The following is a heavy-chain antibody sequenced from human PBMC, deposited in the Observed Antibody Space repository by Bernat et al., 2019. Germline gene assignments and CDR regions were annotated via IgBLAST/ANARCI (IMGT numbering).Heavy chain of an antibody. J-gene: IGHJ6*03. CDR3: ARVPYTIVGVVTNYYMDV. CDR2: ISAYNGNT. CDR1: GYTFTSYG. D-gene: IGHD3-3*01. Sequence: QVQLVQSGAEVKKPGASVKVSCKASGYTFTSYGISWVRQAPGQGLEWMGWISAYNGNTNYAQKLQGRVTMTTDTSTSTAYMELRSLRSDDTAVYYCARVPYTIVGVVTNYYMDVWGKGTTVTVSS. V-gene: IGHV1-18*01.